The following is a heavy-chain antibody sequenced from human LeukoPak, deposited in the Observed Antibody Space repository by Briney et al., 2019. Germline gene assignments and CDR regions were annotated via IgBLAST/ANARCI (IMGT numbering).Heavy chain of an antibody. J-gene: IGHJ5*02. CDR3: ARDHYFDSRRWDWFDP. CDR1: GGSFSGYY. CDR2: INHSGST. D-gene: IGHD3-22*01. V-gene: IGHV4-34*01. Sequence: SETLSLTCAVYGGSFSGYYWSWIRQPPGKGLEWIGEINHSGSTNYNPSLKSRITISVDTSKNQFSLKLSSVTAADTAVYYCARDHYFDSRRWDWFDPWGQGILVTVSS.